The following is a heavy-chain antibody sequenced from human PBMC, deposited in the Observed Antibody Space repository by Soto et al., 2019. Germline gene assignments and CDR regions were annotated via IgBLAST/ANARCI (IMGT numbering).Heavy chain of an antibody. V-gene: IGHV4-39*01. CDR2: IYYSGNT. CDR3: ARRGYGPGFPYYYGMDV. Sequence: TSETLSLTCTVSGVSISSSSYYWGWIRQPPGKGLEWIGSIYYSGNTYYNPSLKSRVTISVDTSKNQFSLKLSSVTAADTAVYYCARRGYGPGFPYYYGMDVWGQGTTVTVSS. CDR1: GVSISSSSYY. J-gene: IGHJ6*02. D-gene: IGHD3-10*01.